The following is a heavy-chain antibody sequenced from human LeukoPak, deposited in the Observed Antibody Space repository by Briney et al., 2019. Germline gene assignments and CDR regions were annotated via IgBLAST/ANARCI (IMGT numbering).Heavy chain of an antibody. CDR1: GFTFSNAW. CDR3: ARDHRWAFDI. D-gene: IGHD5-24*01. J-gene: IGHJ3*02. Sequence: GGSLRLSCAASGFTFSNAWMSWVRQAPGKGLEWISYCSERNMIYYADSVKGRFTISRDNAKNSLYLQMNSLRDEDTAVYYCARDHRWAFDIWGQGTMVTVSS. V-gene: IGHV3-69-1*02. CDR2: CSERNMI.